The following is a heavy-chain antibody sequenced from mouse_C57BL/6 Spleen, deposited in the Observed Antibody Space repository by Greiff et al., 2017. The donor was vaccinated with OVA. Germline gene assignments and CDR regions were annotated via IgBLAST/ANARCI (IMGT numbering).Heavy chain of an antibody. J-gene: IGHJ4*01. Sequence: QVQLQQPGAELVRPGTSVKLSCKASGYTFTSYWMHWVKQRPGQGLEWIGVIDPSDSYTNYNQKFKGKATLTVDTSSSTAYMQLSSLTSEDSAVYYCAMGGSSPYAMDYWGQGTSVTVSS. CDR2: IDPSDSYT. D-gene: IGHD1-1*01. CDR1: GYTFTSYW. CDR3: AMGGSSPYAMDY. V-gene: IGHV1-59*01.